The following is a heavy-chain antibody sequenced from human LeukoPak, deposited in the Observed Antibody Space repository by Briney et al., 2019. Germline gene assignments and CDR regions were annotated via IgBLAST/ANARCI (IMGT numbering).Heavy chain of an antibody. CDR3: ARHGQNDGYPLDY. CDR2: IHYSGST. CDR1: GGSISGYY. V-gene: IGHV4-59*08. J-gene: IGHJ4*02. D-gene: IGHD5-24*01. Sequence: SETLSLTCTVSGGSISGYYWSWIRQPPGKGLEWIAYIHYSGSTNYNPPLKSRLTISVDTPKNQLSLKLNSVTDADTAVYYCARHGQNDGYPLDYWGQGTLVSVSS.